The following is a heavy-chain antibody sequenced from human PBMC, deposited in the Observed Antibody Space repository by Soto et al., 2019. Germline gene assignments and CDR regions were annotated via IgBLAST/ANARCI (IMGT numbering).Heavy chain of an antibody. J-gene: IGHJ4*02. CDR3: ARGRGYCGGTNCYLDY. CDR1: GFTFSNYG. V-gene: IGHV3-48*02. D-gene: IGHD2-21*01. Sequence: GGFLRLSCAASGFTFSNYGMTWVRQAPGKGLEWISYISSSGSTIYYADSVKGRFTISRDNAKNSLYLQMNSLRDDDTAVYYCARGRGYCGGTNCYLDYWGQGALVTVSS. CDR2: ISSSGSTI.